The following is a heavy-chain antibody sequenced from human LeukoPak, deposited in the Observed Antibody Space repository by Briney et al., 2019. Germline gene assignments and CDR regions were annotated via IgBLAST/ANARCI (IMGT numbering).Heavy chain of an antibody. CDR1: GGTFSSYA. CDR2: IIPIFGTA. V-gene: IGHV1-69*01. CDR3: ATYVGVVVPAGSWPDASDI. J-gene: IGHJ3*02. Sequence: SVKVSCKASGGTFSSYAISWVRQAPGQGLEWMGGIIPIFGTANYAQKFQGRVAITADESTSTAYMELSSLRSEDTAVYYCATYVGVVVPAGSWPDASDIWGQGTMVTVSS. D-gene: IGHD2-2*01.